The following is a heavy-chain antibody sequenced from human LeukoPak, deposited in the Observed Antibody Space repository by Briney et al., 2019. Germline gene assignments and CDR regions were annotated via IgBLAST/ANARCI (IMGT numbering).Heavy chain of an antibody. CDR3: ARDSGYSYGAFDP. J-gene: IGHJ5*02. Sequence: KSGGSLRLSCAASGSTFSSYSMNWVRQAPGKGLEWVSSISSSSSYIYYADSVKGRFTISRENAKNSLYLQMNSLRAEDTAVYYCARDSGYSYGAFDPWGQGTLVTVSS. V-gene: IGHV3-21*01. D-gene: IGHD5-18*01. CDR1: GSTFSSYS. CDR2: ISSSSSYI.